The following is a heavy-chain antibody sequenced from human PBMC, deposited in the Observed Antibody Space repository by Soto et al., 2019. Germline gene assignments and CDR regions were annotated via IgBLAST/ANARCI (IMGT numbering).Heavy chain of an antibody. CDR3: ARGVLH. J-gene: IGHJ4*02. V-gene: IGHV4-31*03. CDR2: IYYSGST. D-gene: IGHD3-16*01. Sequence: QVQLQESGPGLVKPSQTLSLTCTVSGGSISSGGYYWSWIRQHPGKGLEWIGSIYYSGSTYYNPSLTSRVTMSVDPSKSQLSLKLSSGTAADTAVYYCARGVLHWGQGTLVTVSS. CDR1: GGSISSGGYY.